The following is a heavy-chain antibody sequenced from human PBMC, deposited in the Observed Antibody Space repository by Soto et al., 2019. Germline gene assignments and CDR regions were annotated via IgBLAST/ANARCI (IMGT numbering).Heavy chain of an antibody. V-gene: IGHV4-31*03. CDR3: AGGNDYAKIGY. J-gene: IGHJ4*02. CDR2: ISYSEST. Sequence: SSETLSLTCTVSGGSISSRGYYCSWIRQFPGKGLEWIGYISYSESTDYNPSLKSRVTISADTSKNQFSLKLSSVTAADTAVYYCAGGNDYAKIGYWGQGAQVTVS. CDR1: GGSISSRGYY. D-gene: IGHD4-17*01.